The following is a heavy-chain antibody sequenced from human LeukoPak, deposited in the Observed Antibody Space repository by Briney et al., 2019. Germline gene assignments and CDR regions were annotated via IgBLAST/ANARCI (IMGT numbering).Heavy chain of an antibody. V-gene: IGHV3-7*01. J-gene: IGHJ4*02. CDR3: AKGPR. CDR2: IKEDGSER. Sequence: SGGSLRLSCAASGFTFSRSWMIWVRQAPGKGLEGVANIKEDGSERYYVDSVKGRFTISRDNAKDSLYLQVNSVRGEDTAVYYCAKGPRWDQGTLVTVSS. CDR1: GFTFSRSW.